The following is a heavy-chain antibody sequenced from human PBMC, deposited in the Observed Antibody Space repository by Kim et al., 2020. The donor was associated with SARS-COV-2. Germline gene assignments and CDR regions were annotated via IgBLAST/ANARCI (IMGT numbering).Heavy chain of an antibody. CDR3: AREHILTGYYNGVFDY. V-gene: IGHV4-59*01. Sequence: SLTSRVTISEDTSKTQFTLQLSSVTAADTAVYYCAREHILTGYYNGVFDYWGQGTLVTVSS. D-gene: IGHD3-9*01. J-gene: IGHJ4*02.